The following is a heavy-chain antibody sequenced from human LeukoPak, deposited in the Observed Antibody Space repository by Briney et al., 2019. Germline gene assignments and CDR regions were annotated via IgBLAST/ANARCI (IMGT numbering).Heavy chain of an antibody. V-gene: IGHV4-61*08. D-gene: IGHD4-17*01. CDR2: IYDSGST. J-gene: IGHJ4*02. Sequence: SETLSLTCTVSGGSINSGDYYWSWIRQPPGKGLEWIGYIYDSGSTNHNPSLKSRVTISVDTSKNQFSLKLSSVTAADTAVYYCARTTVTVSHFDYWGQGTLVTVSS. CDR3: ARTTVTVSHFDY. CDR1: GGSINSGDYY.